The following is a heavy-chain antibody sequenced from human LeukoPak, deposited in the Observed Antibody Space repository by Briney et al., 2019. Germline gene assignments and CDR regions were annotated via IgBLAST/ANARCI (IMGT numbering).Heavy chain of an antibody. D-gene: IGHD3-22*01. J-gene: IGHJ4*02. CDR1: GDSVSSNSAA. CDR2: TYYRSTWYN. V-gene: IGHV6-1*01. Sequence: SQTLSLTCAISGDSVSSNSAAWNWIRQSPSRGLERLGRTYYRSTWYNDYAVSVKSRITINPDTSKNQFSLQLNSVTPEDTAVYYCARAHITMIVVVITTLAYYFDYWGQGTLVTVSS. CDR3: ARAHITMIVVVITTLAYYFDY.